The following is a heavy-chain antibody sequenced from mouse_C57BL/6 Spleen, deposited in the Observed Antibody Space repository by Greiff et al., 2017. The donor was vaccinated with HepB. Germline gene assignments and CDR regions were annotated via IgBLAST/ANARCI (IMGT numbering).Heavy chain of an antibody. V-gene: IGHV1-69*01. CDR3: ARSRAYYGSSYGYFDV. D-gene: IGHD1-1*01. CDR2: IDPSDSYT. CDR1: GYTFTSYW. Sequence: QVQLKQPGAELVMPGASVKLSCKASGYTFTSYWMHWVKQRPGQGLEWIGEIDPSDSYTNYNQKFKGKSTLTVDKSSSTAYMQLSSLTSEDSAVYYCARSRAYYGSSYGYFDVWGTGTTVTVSS. J-gene: IGHJ1*03.